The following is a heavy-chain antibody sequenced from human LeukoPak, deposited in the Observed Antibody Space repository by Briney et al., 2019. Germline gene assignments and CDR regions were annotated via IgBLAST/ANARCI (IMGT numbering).Heavy chain of an antibody. V-gene: IGHV3-21*01. Sequence: NPGGSLRLSCAASGFTFSSYSMNWVRQAPGKGLEWVSSISSSSSYIYYADSVKGRFTISRDNAKNSLYLQMNSLRAEDTAVYYCARSYDILTGTYYYYYGMDVWGQGTTVTVSS. J-gene: IGHJ6*02. D-gene: IGHD3-9*01. CDR2: ISSSSSYI. CDR1: GFTFSSYS. CDR3: ARSYDILTGTYYYYYGMDV.